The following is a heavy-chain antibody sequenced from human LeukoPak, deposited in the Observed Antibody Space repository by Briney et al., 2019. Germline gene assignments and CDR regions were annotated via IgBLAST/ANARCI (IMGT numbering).Heavy chain of an antibody. CDR1: GFTFSSYE. D-gene: IGHD5-18*01. CDR2: ISSSGSTI. V-gene: IGHV3-48*03. CDR3: ARDLGYSYGYRTGGDY. J-gene: IGHJ4*02. Sequence: GGSLRLSCAASGFTFSSYEMNWVRQAPGKGLEWVSYISSSGSTIYYADSVKGRFTISRDNAKNSLYLQMNNLRAEDTAVYYCARDLGYSYGYRTGGDYWGQGTLVTVSS.